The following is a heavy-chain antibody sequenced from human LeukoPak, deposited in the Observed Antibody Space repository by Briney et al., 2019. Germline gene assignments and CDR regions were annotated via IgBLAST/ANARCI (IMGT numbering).Heavy chain of an antibody. Sequence: ASVKVSCKASGYTFNSYYMHWVRQAPGQGLEWMGIINPSSGSTSYAQNFQGRVSMTRDTSSSTVYMELSSLRSEDTAVYYCARGYTYGDYCGQGTLVTVSS. D-gene: IGHD5-18*01. J-gene: IGHJ4*02. CDR2: INPSSGST. CDR1: GYTFNSYY. CDR3: ARGYTYGDY. V-gene: IGHV1-46*02.